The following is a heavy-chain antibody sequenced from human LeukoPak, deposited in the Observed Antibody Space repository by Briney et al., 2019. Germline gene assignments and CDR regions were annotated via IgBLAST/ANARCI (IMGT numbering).Heavy chain of an antibody. J-gene: IGHJ3*02. CDR1: GFTFSSYA. CDR2: ISYDGSNK. Sequence: GGSLRLSCATPGFTFSSYAMHWVRQAPGKGLEWVAVISYDGSNKYYADSVKGRFTISRDNSKNTLYLKMNSLRAEDTAVYYCARGTYDSSGDFPLGAFDIWGQGTMVTVSS. D-gene: IGHD3-22*01. V-gene: IGHV3-30-3*01. CDR3: ARGTYDSSGDFPLGAFDI.